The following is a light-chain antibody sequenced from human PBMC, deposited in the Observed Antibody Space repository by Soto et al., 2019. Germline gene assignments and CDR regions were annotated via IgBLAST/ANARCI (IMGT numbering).Light chain of an antibody. CDR3: AAWDDSLNARGV. Sequence: QSVLTQPPSASGTPGQRVTISCSGSRSNIGSNAVSWYQQLPGTAPKLLIYTDNQRPSVVPDRFSASKSGTSASLAISWLQAEDEADYYCAAWDDSLNARGVFGGGTQLTVL. CDR1: RSNIGSNA. CDR2: TDN. J-gene: IGLJ3*02. V-gene: IGLV1-44*01.